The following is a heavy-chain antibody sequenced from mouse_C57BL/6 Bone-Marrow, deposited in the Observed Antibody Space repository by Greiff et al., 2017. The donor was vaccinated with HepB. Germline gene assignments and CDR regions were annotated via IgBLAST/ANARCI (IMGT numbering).Heavy chain of an antibody. V-gene: IGHV5-4*01. CDR2: ISDGGSYT. D-gene: IGHD2-3*01. CDR1: GFTFSSYA. J-gene: IGHJ1*03. CDR3: ARDDGYYWYFDV. Sequence: EVQLVESGGGLVKPGGSLKLSCAASGFTFSSYAMSWVRQTPEKRLEWVATISDGGSYTYYPDNVKGRFTISRDNAKNNLYLQMSHLKSEDTAIYYCARDDGYYWYFDVWGTGTTVTVSS.